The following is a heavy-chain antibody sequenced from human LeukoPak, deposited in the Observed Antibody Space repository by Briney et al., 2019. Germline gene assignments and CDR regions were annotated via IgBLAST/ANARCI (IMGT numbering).Heavy chain of an antibody. CDR2: ISGSGGST. CDR3: ARVGSYMVRAPSTYYYYYYMDV. J-gene: IGHJ6*03. D-gene: IGHD3-10*01. V-gene: IGHV3-23*01. Sequence: GGSLRLSCAASGFTFSSYGMSWVRQAPGKGLEWVSAISGSGGSTYYADSVKGRFTISRDNSKNTLYLQMNSLRAEDTAVYYCARVGSYMVRAPSTYYYYYYMDVWGKGTTVTVSS. CDR1: GFTFSSYG.